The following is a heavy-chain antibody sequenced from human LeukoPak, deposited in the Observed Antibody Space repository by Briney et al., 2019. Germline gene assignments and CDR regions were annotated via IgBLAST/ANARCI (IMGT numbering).Heavy chain of an antibody. D-gene: IGHD2-15*01. J-gene: IGHJ4*02. CDR1: GFTFSSYG. Sequence: GGSLRLSCAASGFTFSSYGMHWVRQAPGKGLEWVAVISYDGSNKYYADSVKGRFTISRDNSKNTLYLQMNSLRAEDTAVYYCAKDPYCSGGSCYDYWGQGTLVTVSS. V-gene: IGHV3-30*18. CDR2: ISYDGSNK. CDR3: AKDPYCSGGSCYDY.